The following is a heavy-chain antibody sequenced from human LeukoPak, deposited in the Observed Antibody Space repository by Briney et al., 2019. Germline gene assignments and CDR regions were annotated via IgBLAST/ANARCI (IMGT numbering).Heavy chain of an antibody. CDR2: ISWNSGGI. CDR1: GFTFDDVA. J-gene: IGHJ6*02. V-gene: IGHV3-9*01. Sequence: GGSLRLSCAASGFTFDDVAMDWVWEAPGEGLGWVLGISWNSGGIGYADSVKGRFTISRDNAKNSLYLQMNSLRAEDTALYYCAKGEGCSSTSCYSGYYYGMDVWGQGTTVTVSS. CDR3: AKGEGCSSTSCYSGYYYGMDV. D-gene: IGHD2-2*02.